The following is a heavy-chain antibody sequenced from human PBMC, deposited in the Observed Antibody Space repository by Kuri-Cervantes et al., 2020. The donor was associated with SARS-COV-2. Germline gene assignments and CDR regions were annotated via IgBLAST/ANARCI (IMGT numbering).Heavy chain of an antibody. D-gene: IGHD4-17*01. CDR3: TTPLEPTDYGDLGAFDI. CDR2: IGTAGDT. CDR1: GFTFSSYD. J-gene: IGHJ3*02. V-gene: IGHV3-13*03. Sequence: GESLKISCAACGFTFSSYDMHWVRQATGKGLEWVSAIGTAGDTYYPGSVKGQFTISRENAKNSLYLQMNSLKTEDTAVYYCTTPLEPTDYGDLGAFDIWGQGTMVTVSS.